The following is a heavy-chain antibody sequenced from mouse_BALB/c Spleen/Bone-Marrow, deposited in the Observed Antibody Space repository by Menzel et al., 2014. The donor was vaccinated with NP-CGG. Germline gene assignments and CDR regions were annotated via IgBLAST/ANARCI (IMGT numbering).Heavy chain of an antibody. D-gene: IGHD1-1*01. Sequence: EVQGVESGGGLVKPGGSLKLSCTASGFAFSTYTMSWVRQTPEKRLEWVASISSGGGSIYYPDGVKGRFTISRDNAKNNLYLQMSSLRSEDTALYHCARYKGNSCDAMDYWGQGTSVAVSS. V-gene: IGHV5-9*03. CDR3: ARYKGNSCDAMDY. CDR1: GFAFSTYT. J-gene: IGHJ4*01. CDR2: ISSGGGSI.